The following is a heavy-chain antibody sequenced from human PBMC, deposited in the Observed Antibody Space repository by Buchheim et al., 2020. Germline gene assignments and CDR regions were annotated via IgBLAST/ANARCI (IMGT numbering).Heavy chain of an antibody. CDR1: GGTFSSYT. CDR2: IIPILGIA. J-gene: IGHJ5*02. D-gene: IGHD6-19*01. V-gene: IGHV1-69*08. CDR3: AREAPYSSGWYRRSGSNWFDP. Sequence: QVQLVQSGAEVKKPGSSVKVSCKASGGTFSSYTISWVRQAPGQGLEWMGRIIPILGIANYAQKFQGRVTITADKSTSTAYMELSSLRSEDTAVYYCAREAPYSSGWYRRSGSNWFDPWGQGTL.